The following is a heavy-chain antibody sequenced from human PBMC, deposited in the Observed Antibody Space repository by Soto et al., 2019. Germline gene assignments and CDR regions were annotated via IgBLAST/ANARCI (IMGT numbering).Heavy chain of an antibody. CDR1: GYTFTSYD. J-gene: IGHJ3*02. Sequence: ASVKVSCTASGYTFTSYDINWVRQATGQGLEWMAWMNPNSGNTGYAQKFQGRVTMTRNTSISTAYMELSSLRSEDTAVYYCARAQYCSSTSCQDDAFDIWGQGTMVTVS. CDR3: ARAQYCSSTSCQDDAFDI. V-gene: IGHV1-8*01. CDR2: MNPNSGNT. D-gene: IGHD2-2*01.